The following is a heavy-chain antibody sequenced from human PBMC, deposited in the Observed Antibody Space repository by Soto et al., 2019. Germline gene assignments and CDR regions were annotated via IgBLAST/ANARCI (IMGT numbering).Heavy chain of an antibody. D-gene: IGHD2-15*01. J-gene: IGHJ6*02. CDR1: SYRFSSYG. CDR2: INADNGDI. CDR3: ARWVVAAGTGEMDV. V-gene: IGHV1-18*01. Sequence: QVRLVQSGAEVKKPGASVKVSCKTSSYRFSSYGISWVRQAPGQGLEWMGWINADNGDIKYSEKFQGRVTMTTDTSTRTVYMELRTLTSVDTAVYYCARWVVAAGTGEMDVWGQGTTVTVSS.